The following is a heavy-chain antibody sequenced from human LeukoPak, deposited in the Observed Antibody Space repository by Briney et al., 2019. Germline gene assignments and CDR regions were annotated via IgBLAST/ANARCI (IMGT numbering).Heavy chain of an antibody. J-gene: IGHJ4*02. Sequence: GGSLRLSCAASGFTFSNAWMTWVRQAPGKGLEWVSVIYSGGSTYYADSVKGRFTISRDNSKNTLYLQMNSLRAEDTAVYYCARCSGGSCYSGLDYWGQGTLVTVSS. D-gene: IGHD2-15*01. CDR1: GFTFSNAW. CDR3: ARCSGGSCYSGLDY. V-gene: IGHV3-53*01. CDR2: IYSGGST.